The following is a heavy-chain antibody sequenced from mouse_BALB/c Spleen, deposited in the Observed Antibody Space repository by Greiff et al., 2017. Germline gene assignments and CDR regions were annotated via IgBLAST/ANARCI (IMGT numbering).Heavy chain of an antibody. Sequence: QVQLQQSGAELVRPGTSVKVSCKASGYAFTNYLIEWVKQRPGQGLEWIGVINPGSGGTNYNEKFKGKATLTADKSSSTAYMQLSSLTSDDSAVYFCERLMYGNYGAMDYWGQGTSVTVSS. CDR3: ERLMYGNYGAMDY. CDR2: INPGSGGT. D-gene: IGHD2-10*02. CDR1: GYAFTNYL. J-gene: IGHJ4*01. V-gene: IGHV1-54*01.